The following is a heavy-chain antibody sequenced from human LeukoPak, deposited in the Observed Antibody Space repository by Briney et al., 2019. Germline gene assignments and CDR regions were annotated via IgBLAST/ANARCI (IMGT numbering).Heavy chain of an antibody. CDR1: GYTLTGLS. V-gene: IGHV1-24*01. CDR3: ATGITMVRGVMFY. CDR2: FYPEDGET. Sequence: GASVKVSCKVSGYTLTGLSMHWLRQAPGKGLEWMGGFYPEDGETIYAQKFQGRVTMTEDTSTDTAYMELSSLRSEDTAVYYCATGITMVRGVMFYWGQGTLVTVSS. J-gene: IGHJ4*02. D-gene: IGHD3-10*01.